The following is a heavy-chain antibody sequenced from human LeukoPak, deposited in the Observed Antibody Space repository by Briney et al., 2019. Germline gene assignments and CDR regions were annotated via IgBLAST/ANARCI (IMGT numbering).Heavy chain of an antibody. D-gene: IGHD2-15*01. J-gene: IGHJ4*02. Sequence: PSETLSLTCTVSGGSISSSSYYWGWIRQSPGKGLEWLGCIYHSGSTYYSPSLKSRVTISIDTSKNHFSLKLTSVTAADTAVYYCAREQWCSGGACYFVDHWGQGTLVTVSS. V-gene: IGHV4-39*02. CDR1: GGSISSSSYY. CDR2: IYHSGST. CDR3: AREQWCSGGACYFVDH.